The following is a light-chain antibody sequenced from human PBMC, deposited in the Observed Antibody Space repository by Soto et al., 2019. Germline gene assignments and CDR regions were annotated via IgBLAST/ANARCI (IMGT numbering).Light chain of an antibody. CDR2: DVN. Sequence: QSVLTQPPSVSGSPGQSVTISCTGTGSDVGTFNRVSWYQQPPGTAPKLMIYDVNNRPSGVPDRFSGSKSGNTASLTISGLQADDEADYYCSSYTSSSTYVFGTGTKLTVL. J-gene: IGLJ1*01. V-gene: IGLV2-18*02. CDR1: GSDVGTFNR. CDR3: SSYTSSSTYV.